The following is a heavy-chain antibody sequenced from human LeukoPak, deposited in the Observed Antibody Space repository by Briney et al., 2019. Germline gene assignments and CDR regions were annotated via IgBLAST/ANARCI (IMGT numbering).Heavy chain of an antibody. CDR1: GYTLTELS. D-gene: IGHD3-22*01. J-gene: IGHJ4*02. V-gene: IGHV1-24*01. CDR2: FDPEDGET. CDR3: ATGLATMIVVVMDY. Sequence: ASVKVSCKVSGYTLTELSMHWVRQAPGKGREWMGGFDPEDGETIYAQKFQGRVTMTEDTSTDTAYMELSSLRSEDTAVYYCATGLATMIVVVMDYWGQGTLVTVFS.